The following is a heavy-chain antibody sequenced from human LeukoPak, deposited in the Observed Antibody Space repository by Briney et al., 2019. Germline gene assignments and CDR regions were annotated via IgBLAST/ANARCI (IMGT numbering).Heavy chain of an antibody. CDR2: ISYDGSNK. V-gene: IGHV3-30*18. CDR3: AKDEARWLQSHDAFDI. Sequence: PGGSLRLSCAASGFTFSSYGMHWVRQAPGKGLEWVAVISYDGSNKYYADSVKGRFTISRDNSKNTLYLQMNSLRAEDTAVYYCAKDEARWLQSHDAFDIWGQGTMVTVSS. J-gene: IGHJ3*02. CDR1: GFTFSSYG. D-gene: IGHD5-24*01.